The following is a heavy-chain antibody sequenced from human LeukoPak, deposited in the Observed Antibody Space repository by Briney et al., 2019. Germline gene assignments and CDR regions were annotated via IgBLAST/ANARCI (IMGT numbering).Heavy chain of an antibody. CDR1: GYTFTGYY. D-gene: IGHD1-20*01. J-gene: IGHJ4*02. V-gene: IGHV1-2*02. CDR2: INANSGGT. CDR3: AREVTGTTDYF. Sequence: ASVKVSRKASGYTFTGYYMHWVRQAPGQGLEWMGWINANSGGTNYGQKFQGRVTMTRGTSISTVYMELTRLRSDDTAVYYCAREVTGTTDYFWGQGTLATVSS.